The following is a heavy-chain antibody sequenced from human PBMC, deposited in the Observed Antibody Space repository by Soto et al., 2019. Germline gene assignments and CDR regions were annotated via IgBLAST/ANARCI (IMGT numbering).Heavy chain of an antibody. Sequence: PGWSLRLSCAASGFTFSSYAMSLVRQAPGKGLEWVSAISGSGGSTYYADSVKGRFTISRDNSKNTLYLQMNSLRAEDTAVYYCAKARVGATTHDYFDYWGQGTLVTVS. D-gene: IGHD1-26*01. CDR1: GFTFSSYA. J-gene: IGHJ4*02. CDR2: ISGSGGST. CDR3: AKARVGATTHDYFDY. V-gene: IGHV3-23*01.